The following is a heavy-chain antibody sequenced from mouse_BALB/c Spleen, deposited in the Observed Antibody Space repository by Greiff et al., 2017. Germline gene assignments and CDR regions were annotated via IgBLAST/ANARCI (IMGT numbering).Heavy chain of an antibody. Sequence: EVKLMESGAELVRPGALVKLSCKASGFNIKDYYMHWVKQRPEQGLEWIGWIDPENGNTIYDPKFQGKASITADTSSNTAYLQLSSLTSEDTAVYYCARWDLTGFAYWGQGTLVTVSA. D-gene: IGHD1-1*01. J-gene: IGHJ3*01. CDR2: IDPENGNT. V-gene: IGHV14-1*02. CDR3: ARWDLTGFAY. CDR1: GFNIKDYY.